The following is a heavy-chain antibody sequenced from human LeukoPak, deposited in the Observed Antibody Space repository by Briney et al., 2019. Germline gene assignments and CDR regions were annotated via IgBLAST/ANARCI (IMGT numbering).Heavy chain of an antibody. Sequence: ASVKVSCXASGYTFTSYDINWVRQATGQGLEWMGWMNPNSGNTGYAQKFQGRVTITRNTSISTAYMELSSLRSEDTAVYYCARGGWYYYDSSGYYYVGAFDIWGQGTMVTVSS. D-gene: IGHD3-22*01. CDR3: ARGGWYYYDSSGYYYVGAFDI. CDR2: MNPNSGNT. J-gene: IGHJ3*02. CDR1: GYTFTSYD. V-gene: IGHV1-8*03.